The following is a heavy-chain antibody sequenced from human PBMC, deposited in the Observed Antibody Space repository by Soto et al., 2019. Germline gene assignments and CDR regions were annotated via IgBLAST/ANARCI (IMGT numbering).Heavy chain of an antibody. CDR2: IYYSGST. V-gene: IGHV4-31*03. D-gene: IGHD3-3*01. CDR3: ARVPTWSGYLFRYYYGMDV. CDR1: GGSISSGGYY. Sequence: QVQLQESGPGLVKPSQTLSLTCTVSGGSISSGGYYWSWIRQHPGKGLEWIGYIYYSGSTYYNPSLKSRVTXSXDXXKNQFSLKLSSVTAADTAVYYCARVPTWSGYLFRYYYGMDVWGQGTTVTVSS. J-gene: IGHJ6*02.